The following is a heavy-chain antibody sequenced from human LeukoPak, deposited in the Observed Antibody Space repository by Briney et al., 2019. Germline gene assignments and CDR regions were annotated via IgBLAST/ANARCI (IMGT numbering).Heavy chain of an antibody. V-gene: IGHV4-59*01. CDR1: GGSISSYH. CDR3: ARARYYYDSSGYYYPHYFDY. Sequence: PSETLSLTCTVSGGSISSYHWSWIRQPPGKGLEWIGYIYYSGSTNYNPSLKSRVTISVDTSKNQFSLKLSSVTAADTAVYYCARARYYYDSSGYYYPHYFDYWGQGTLVTVSS. D-gene: IGHD3-22*01. J-gene: IGHJ4*02. CDR2: IYYSGST.